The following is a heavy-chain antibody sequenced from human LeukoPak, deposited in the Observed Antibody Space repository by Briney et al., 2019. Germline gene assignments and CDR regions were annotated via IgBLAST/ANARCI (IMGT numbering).Heavy chain of an antibody. CDR1: GGSFSGYY. V-gene: IGHV4-34*01. Sequence: PSETLSLTCAVYGGSFSGYYWSWIRQPPGKGLEWIGEINHGGSTNYNPSLKSRVTMSVDTSKNQVSLKVTSVTAADTAVYYCARGSHCSGGSCYSPAFDYWGQGTLVTVSS. D-gene: IGHD2-15*01. J-gene: IGHJ4*02. CDR3: ARGSHCSGGSCYSPAFDY. CDR2: INHGGST.